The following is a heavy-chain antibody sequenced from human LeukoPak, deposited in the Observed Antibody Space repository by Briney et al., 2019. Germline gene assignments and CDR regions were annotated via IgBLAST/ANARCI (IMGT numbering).Heavy chain of an antibody. CDR1: GYTFTNYA. D-gene: IGHD6-19*01. V-gene: IGHV1-3*01. J-gene: IGHJ3*02. Sequence: ASVKVSCKASGYTFTNYAIHWVRQAPGQRLEWMGWINAGNGNTNYAQKLQGRVTMTTDTSTSTAYMELRSLRSDDTAVYYCARDIPVADGTPDAFDIWGQGTMVTVSS. CDR3: ARDIPVADGTPDAFDI. CDR2: INAGNGNT.